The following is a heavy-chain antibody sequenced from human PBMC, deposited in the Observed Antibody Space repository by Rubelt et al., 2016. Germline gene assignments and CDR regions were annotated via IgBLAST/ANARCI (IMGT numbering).Heavy chain of an antibody. J-gene: IGHJ3*02. D-gene: IGHD3/OR15-3a*01. Sequence: QLQLPESGPGLVKPSETLSLTCTVSGGSISSGYYWGWIRQPPGKGLEWIGSIYHSGGTYYDPSLKMGVPISVDTAKNRLAWSLSSVTAAETDVYCGAGPRDRLSDAVDIWGRGTMVTVSS. CDR2: IYHSGGT. CDR3: AGPRDRLSDAVDI. CDR1: GGSISSGYY. V-gene: IGHV4-38-2*02.